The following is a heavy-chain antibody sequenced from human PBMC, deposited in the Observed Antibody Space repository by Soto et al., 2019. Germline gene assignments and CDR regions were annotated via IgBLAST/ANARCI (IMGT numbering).Heavy chain of an antibody. D-gene: IGHD2-2*01. CDR3: AKEDSRYCSGTSCYLDY. Sequence: GGSLRLSCAVSGFTFSNYAMSWVRQAPGKGLEWVSSVSGSGASTFYADSVKGRFTISRDKSKNTVYLQMNSLRAEDTAVYYCAKEDSRYCSGTSCYLDYWGQGTQVTVSS. CDR2: VSGSGAST. V-gene: IGHV3-23*01. J-gene: IGHJ4*02. CDR1: GFTFSNYA.